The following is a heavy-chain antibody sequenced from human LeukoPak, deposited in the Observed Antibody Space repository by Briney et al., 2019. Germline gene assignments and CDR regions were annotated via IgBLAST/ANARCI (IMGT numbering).Heavy chain of an antibody. Sequence: SETLSLTCTVSGGSISSGSYYWSWIRQPPGKGLEWIGYIYYSGSTNYNPSLKSRVTISVDTAKNQFSLKLSSVTAADTAVYYCAREGGGLGYWGQGTLVTVSS. V-gene: IGHV4-61*01. CDR1: GGSISSGSYY. J-gene: IGHJ4*02. CDR3: AREGGGLGY. CDR2: IYYSGST.